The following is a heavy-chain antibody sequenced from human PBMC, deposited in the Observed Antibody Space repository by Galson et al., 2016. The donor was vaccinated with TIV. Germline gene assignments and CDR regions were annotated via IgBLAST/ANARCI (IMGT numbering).Heavy chain of an antibody. Sequence: SLRLSCAASGFTFSSWHMDWVRQAPGEGLEWISFITYTSATIYYADSVKGRFTVSRDNAKNSLYLQMNSLRADDTAVYYCARPGNYDGDRRGAFDLWGQGILVTVSS. J-gene: IGHJ4*02. D-gene: IGHD4-23*01. CDR1: GFTFSSWH. V-gene: IGHV3-48*04. CDR2: ITYTSATI. CDR3: ARPGNYDGDRRGAFDL.